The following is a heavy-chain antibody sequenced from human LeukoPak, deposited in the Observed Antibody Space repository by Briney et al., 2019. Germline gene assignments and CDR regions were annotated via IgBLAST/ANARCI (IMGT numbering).Heavy chain of an antibody. D-gene: IGHD5-24*01. CDR3: ARGRDGYNSDYFDY. CDR2: IYYSGST. J-gene: IGHJ4*02. Sequence: SETLSLTCAVSGGSISSSIYYWGWIRPPPGKGLEWIGSIYYSGSTYYNPSLKSRVTISVDTSKSQFSLKLSSVTAADTAVYYCARGRDGYNSDYFDYWGQGTLVTVSS. V-gene: IGHV4-39*07. CDR1: GGSISSSIYY.